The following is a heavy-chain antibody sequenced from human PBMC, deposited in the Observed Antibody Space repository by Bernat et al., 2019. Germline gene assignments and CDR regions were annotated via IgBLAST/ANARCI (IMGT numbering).Heavy chain of an antibody. D-gene: IGHD1-26*01. CDR2: ISSSTTFI. Sequence: EVQLVESGGGLVKPGGSLRLSCAASGFTFSSYSMNWVRQAPGKGLEWVSSISSSTTFIYYADSVRGRFTISRDNAKNSLYLQMNSLRSEDTAVYYCERRREGEREYFFDYWGQGTLVTV. CDR1: GFTFSSYS. V-gene: IGHV3-21*01. J-gene: IGHJ4*02. CDR3: ERRREGEREYFFDY.